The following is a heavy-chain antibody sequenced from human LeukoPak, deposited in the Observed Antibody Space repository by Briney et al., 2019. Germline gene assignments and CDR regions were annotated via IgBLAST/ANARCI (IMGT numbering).Heavy chain of an antibody. J-gene: IGHJ4*02. CDR1: GFTFSSYS. CDR3: AKDRSLWFGEFVDY. Sequence: GGSLRLSCAASGFTFSSYSMNWVRQAPGKGLEWVSSITRSSNYIYYADSVKGRFTISRDNAKNSLYLQMNSLRAEDTAVYYCAKDRSLWFGEFVDYWGQGTLVTVSS. V-gene: IGHV3-21*01. CDR2: ITRSSNYI. D-gene: IGHD3-10*01.